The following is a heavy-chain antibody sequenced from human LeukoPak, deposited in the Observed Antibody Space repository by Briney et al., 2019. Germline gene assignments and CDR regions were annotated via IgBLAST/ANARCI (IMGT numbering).Heavy chain of an antibody. CDR2: IVVGSGNT. D-gene: IGHD1-26*01. J-gene: IGHJ4*02. CDR1: GFTFTSSA. Sequence: ASVKVSCKASGFTFTSSAVQWVRQARGQRLEWIGWIVVGSGNTNYAQKFQERVTITRDMSTSTAYMGLSSLRSEDTAVYYCAASIVGATQGDYWGQGTLVTVSS. CDR3: AASIVGATQGDY. V-gene: IGHV1-58*01.